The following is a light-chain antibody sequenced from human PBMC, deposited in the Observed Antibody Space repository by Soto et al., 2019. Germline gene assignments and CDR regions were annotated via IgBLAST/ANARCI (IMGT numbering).Light chain of an antibody. V-gene: IGKV1-27*01. CDR2: KAS. J-gene: IGKJ5*01. CDR1: QDISVY. CDR3: QKFNTAPLT. Sequence: DIQMTQSPSSLSASVGDRVTITCRASQDISVYLAWYQQKPGKVPKLLIYKASTLQSGVPSRFSGSGSGTDFTLTISSLQPEDFATYYCQKFNTAPLTFGQGTRLEIK.